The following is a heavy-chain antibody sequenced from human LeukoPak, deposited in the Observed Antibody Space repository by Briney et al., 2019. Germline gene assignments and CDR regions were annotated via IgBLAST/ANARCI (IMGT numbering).Heavy chain of an antibody. Sequence: GGSLRLSCSASGFTFSSYAMHWVRQAPGKGLVYVSGISINGGSTDYADSVKGRFTISRDNSKNTVYLQMSSLRAEDTAVYYCVKESRVARGVIMDAFDMWGQGTMVTVSS. CDR1: GFTFSSYA. J-gene: IGHJ3*02. D-gene: IGHD3-10*01. CDR3: VKESRVARGVIMDAFDM. V-gene: IGHV3-64D*06. CDR2: ISINGGST.